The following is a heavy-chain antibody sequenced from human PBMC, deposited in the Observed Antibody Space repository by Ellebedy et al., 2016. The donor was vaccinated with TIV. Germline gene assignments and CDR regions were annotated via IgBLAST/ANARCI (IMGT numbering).Heavy chain of an antibody. V-gene: IGHV3-21*06. D-gene: IGHD2-15*01. Sequence: GESLKISCVASGFIFSNYNMSWVRQSPGQGLEWVSSIRSTGSDKYYAESVKGRFTISRDNAQNTLFLQMNSLRVEDTAVYYCARGWSTPDSWGQGTLVIVSS. J-gene: IGHJ4*02. CDR3: ARGWSTPDS. CDR1: GFIFSNYN. CDR2: IRSTGSDK.